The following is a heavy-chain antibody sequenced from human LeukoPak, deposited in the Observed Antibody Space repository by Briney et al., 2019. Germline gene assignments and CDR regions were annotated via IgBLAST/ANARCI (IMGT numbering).Heavy chain of an antibody. CDR3: ASPRAERSTWYAVDY. D-gene: IGHD6-13*01. V-gene: IGHV1-18*01. J-gene: IGHJ4*02. Sequence: ASVKVSCKTSGYTFTSYGISWVRQAPGHGLEWMGWISPYKGNTNYAQRLQGRVTMTTDTSTSTAYMEMRSLRSDDTAVYYCASPRAERSTWYAVDYWGQGTLVTVSA. CDR1: GYTFTSYG. CDR2: ISPYKGNT.